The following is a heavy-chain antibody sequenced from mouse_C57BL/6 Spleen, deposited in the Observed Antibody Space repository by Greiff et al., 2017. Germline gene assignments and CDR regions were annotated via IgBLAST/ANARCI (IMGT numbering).Heavy chain of an antibody. CDR1: GFNIKDVY. J-gene: IGHJ1*03. D-gene: IGHD2-4*01. Sequence: EVKLMESGAELVRPGASVKLSCTASGFNIKDVYMHWVKQRPEQGLEWIGWIDPENGDTEYASKFQGKATITADTSSNTAYLQLSSLTSEDTAVYYCTRSYDYDRYFDVWGTGTTVTVSS. CDR2: IDPENGDT. CDR3: TRSYDYDRYFDV. V-gene: IGHV14-4*01.